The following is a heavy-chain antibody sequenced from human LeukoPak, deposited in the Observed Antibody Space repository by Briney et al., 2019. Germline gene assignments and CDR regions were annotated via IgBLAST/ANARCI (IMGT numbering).Heavy chain of an antibody. J-gene: IGHJ6*04. V-gene: IGHV3-7*03. CDR3: AREFHCSGGTCYIDYYYYAMDV. CDR2: IKQDGSER. Sequence: GGSLRLSCAASGFTISSYWMSWVRQAPGKGLEWVANIKQDGSERYYVDSVKGRFTISRDNAKNSVYLQMNSLRVEDTAVYYCAREFHCSGGTCYIDYYYYAMDVWGKGTTVTVSS. D-gene: IGHD2-15*01. CDR1: GFTISSYW.